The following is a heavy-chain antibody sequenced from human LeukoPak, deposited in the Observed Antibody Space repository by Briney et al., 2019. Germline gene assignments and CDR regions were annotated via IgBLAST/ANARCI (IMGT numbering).Heavy chain of an antibody. D-gene: IGHD1-26*01. J-gene: IGHJ4*02. CDR2: ISGSGGST. CDR1: GFTFSSYG. V-gene: IGHV3-23*01. CDR3: AKSRRFGGSYSDY. Sequence: GGSLRLSRAASGFTFSSYGMSWVRQAPGKGLEWVSAISGSGGSTYYADSVKGRFTISRDNSKNTLYLQMNSLRAEDTAVYYCAKSRRFGGSYSDYWGQGTLVTVSS.